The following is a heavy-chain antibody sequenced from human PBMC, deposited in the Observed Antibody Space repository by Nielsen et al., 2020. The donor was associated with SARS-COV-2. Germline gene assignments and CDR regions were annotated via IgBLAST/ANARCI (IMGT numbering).Heavy chain of an antibody. D-gene: IGHD3-9*01. V-gene: IGHV3-23*01. Sequence: VRQAPGKGLEWVSAISGSGGSTYYADSVKGRFTISRDNAKNSLYLQMNSLRAEDTAVYYCARGGGYYDILTGNYYYYYGMDVWGQGTTVTVSS. CDR3: ARGGGYYDILTGNYYYYYGMDV. J-gene: IGHJ6*02. CDR2: ISGSGGST.